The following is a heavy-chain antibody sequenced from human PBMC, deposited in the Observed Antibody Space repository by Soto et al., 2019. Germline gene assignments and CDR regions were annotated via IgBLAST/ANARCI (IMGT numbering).Heavy chain of an antibody. Sequence: QVQLKQWGAGLLKPSETLSLTCAVYGGSFSGYYWSWIRQPPGKGLEWIGEINHSGSTNYNPSLKSRVTISVDTSKNQFSLKLSSVTAADTAVYYCSRGRRVAARPGAFYIWGQGTMVTVSS. V-gene: IGHV4-34*01. CDR3: SRGRRVAARPGAFYI. D-gene: IGHD6-6*01. CDR2: INHSGST. J-gene: IGHJ3*02. CDR1: GGSFSGYY.